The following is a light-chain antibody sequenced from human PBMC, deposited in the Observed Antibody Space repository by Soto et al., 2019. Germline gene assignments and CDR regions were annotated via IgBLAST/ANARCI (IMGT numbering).Light chain of an antibody. CDR3: QQRSNWLYT. Sequence: EIVLTQSPATLSLSPGKRATLSCRASQSVSSYLAWYQQKPGQAPRLLIYDASNRATGIPARFSGSGSGTDFNLTISSLEPEDFAVYYCQQRSNWLYTFGQGTKLEIK. V-gene: IGKV3-11*01. J-gene: IGKJ2*01. CDR1: QSVSSY. CDR2: DAS.